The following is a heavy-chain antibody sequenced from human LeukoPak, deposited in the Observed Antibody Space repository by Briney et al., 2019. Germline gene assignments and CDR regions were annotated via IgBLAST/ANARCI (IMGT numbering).Heavy chain of an antibody. V-gene: IGHV4-39*01. CDR3: ARRAPGDYDILTGYPAYYYYYYYMDV. CDR1: GGSISSSSYY. Sequence: SETLSLTCTVSGGSISSSSYYWGWIRQPPGKALEWIGSIYYSGSTYYNPSLKSRVTISVDTSKNQFSLKLSSVTAADTAVYYCARRAPGDYDILTGYPAYYYYYYYMDVWGKGTTVTVSS. J-gene: IGHJ6*03. D-gene: IGHD3-9*01. CDR2: IYYSGST.